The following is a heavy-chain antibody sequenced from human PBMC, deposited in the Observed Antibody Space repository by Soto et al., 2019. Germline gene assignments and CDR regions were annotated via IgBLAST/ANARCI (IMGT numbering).Heavy chain of an antibody. CDR1: GGSISSGGYF. Sequence: SETLSLTCTVSGGSISSGGYFWSWIRQHPGKGLEWIGYIYHSGGTNYNPSLKSRVIMSVVPSKNLFSPTLNSVTAADTAFYYCARDQGSHPGDWGQGILVTVSS. J-gene: IGHJ4*02. CDR2: IYHSGGT. V-gene: IGHV4-31*03. CDR3: ARDQGSHPGD. D-gene: IGHD6-19*01.